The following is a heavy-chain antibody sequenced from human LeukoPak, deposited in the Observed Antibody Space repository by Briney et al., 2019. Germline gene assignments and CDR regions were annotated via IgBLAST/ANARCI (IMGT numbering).Heavy chain of an antibody. CDR3: ARGNHSSSSPYFDY. V-gene: IGHV4-30-4*01. D-gene: IGHD6-6*01. CDR1: SGSISSGDYY. CDR2: IYYSGST. Sequence: SETLSLTCTVSSGSISSGDYYWSWIRQPPGKGLEWIGYIYYSGSTYYNPSLKSRVTISVDRSKNQFSLKLSSVTAADTAVYYCARGNHSSSSPYFDYWGQGTLVTVSS. J-gene: IGHJ4*02.